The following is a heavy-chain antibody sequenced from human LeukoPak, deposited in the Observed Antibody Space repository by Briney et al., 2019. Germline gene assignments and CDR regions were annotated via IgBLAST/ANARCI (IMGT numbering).Heavy chain of an antibody. CDR3: TRGSSGRRYK. CDR2: MNPNSGNT. D-gene: IGHD6-19*01. Sequence: GASVNVSCKASGYTFTSCDINWVRQATGQGLEWMGWMNPNSGNTGYGQSLQGRITMTRDISIGTAYMELSNLTSEDTAIYYCTRGSSGRRYKWGQGTLVTVSA. V-gene: IGHV1-8*01. CDR1: GYTFTSCD. J-gene: IGHJ4*02.